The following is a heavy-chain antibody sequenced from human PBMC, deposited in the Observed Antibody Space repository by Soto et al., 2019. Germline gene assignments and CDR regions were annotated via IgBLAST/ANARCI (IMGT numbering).Heavy chain of an antibody. Sequence: ASVKVSCKASGYTFTSYYMHWVRQAPGQGLEWMGIINPSGGSTSYAQKSQGRVTMTRDTSTSTVYMELSSLRSEDTAVYYCARDLLTYYYGSGRHDAFDIWGQGTMVTVSS. J-gene: IGHJ3*02. V-gene: IGHV1-46*01. CDR1: GYTFTSYY. D-gene: IGHD3-10*01. CDR3: ARDLLTYYYGSGRHDAFDI. CDR2: INPSGGST.